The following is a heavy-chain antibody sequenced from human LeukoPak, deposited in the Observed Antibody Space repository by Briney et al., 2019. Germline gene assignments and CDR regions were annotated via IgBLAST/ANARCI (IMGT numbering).Heavy chain of an antibody. CDR2: ISNSGST. CDR3: ARSPSGYRFDS. J-gene: IGHJ4*02. V-gene: IGHV4-61*05. CDR1: GGSISGSSYF. Sequence: SETLSLTCTVSGGSISGSSYFWGWIRQPPGKGLEWIGYISNSGSTNYNPSLRSRVTISSDTSKTQFSLRLTSVTAADTAVYYCARSPSGYRFDSWGQGTLVTVSS. D-gene: IGHD3-22*01.